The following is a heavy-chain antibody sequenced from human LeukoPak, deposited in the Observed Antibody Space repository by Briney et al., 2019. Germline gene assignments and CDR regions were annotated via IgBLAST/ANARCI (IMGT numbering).Heavy chain of an antibody. CDR1: GFTFGSYW. CDR3: ARGLEQRLYYFDY. CDR2: INHSGST. J-gene: IGHJ4*02. V-gene: IGHV4-34*01. D-gene: IGHD1/OR15-1a*01. Sequence: PGGSLRLSCAASGFTFGSYWMSWVRQPPGKGLEWIGEINHSGSTNYNPSLKSRVTISVDTSKNQFSLKLSSVTAADTAVYYCARGLEQRLYYFDYWGQGTLVTVSS.